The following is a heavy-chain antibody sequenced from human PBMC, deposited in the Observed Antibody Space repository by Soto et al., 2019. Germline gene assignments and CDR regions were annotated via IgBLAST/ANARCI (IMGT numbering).Heavy chain of an antibody. D-gene: IGHD6-25*01. Sequence: QVQLQESGPGLVKPSETLSLTCAVSGGSITAYYWNWIRQPPGKGLEWIAYIHSSGTTNFNPSLKSRVTMSVDTSKNQFSLNLTSVTAADTAMYYCARWSSAIAHTGFDYCGPGTLVTVSS. CDR3: ARWSSAIAHTGFDY. J-gene: IGHJ4*02. CDR1: GGSITAYY. V-gene: IGHV4-59*01. CDR2: IHSSGTT.